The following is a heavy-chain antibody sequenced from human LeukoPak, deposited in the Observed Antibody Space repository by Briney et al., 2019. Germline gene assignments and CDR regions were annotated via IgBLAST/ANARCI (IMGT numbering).Heavy chain of an antibody. Sequence: SGGSLRLSCAGSGFTFNNYGIHWVRQAPGKGLEWVAVISFDGSDKYYADSVKGRFTISRDHSKNTLYLQMNSLRTEDTAVYYCAKGYCSGGSCFKRWYYFDYWGQGTLVTVSS. CDR1: GFTFNNYG. V-gene: IGHV3-30*18. J-gene: IGHJ4*02. D-gene: IGHD2-15*01. CDR2: ISFDGSDK. CDR3: AKGYCSGGSCFKRWYYFDY.